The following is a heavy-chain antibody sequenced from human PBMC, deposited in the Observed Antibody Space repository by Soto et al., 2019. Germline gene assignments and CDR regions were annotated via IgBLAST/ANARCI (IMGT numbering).Heavy chain of an antibody. V-gene: IGHV4-59*08. CDR1: GGSISSYY. D-gene: IGHD3-22*01. Sequence: PSETLSLTCTVSGGSISSYYWSWIRQPPGKGLEWIGYIYYSGSTNYNPSLKSRVTISVDTSKNQCSLKLSSVTAADTAVYYCAGGDYYHSSGYYFYYYTMVVWGQGTTVTVSS. J-gene: IGHJ6*02. CDR3: AGGDYYHSSGYYFYYYTMVV. CDR2: IYYSGST.